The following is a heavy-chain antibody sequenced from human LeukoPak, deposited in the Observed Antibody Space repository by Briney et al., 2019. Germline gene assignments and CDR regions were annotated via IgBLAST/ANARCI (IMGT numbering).Heavy chain of an antibody. CDR1: DDSFSSHY. V-gene: IGHV4-59*11. CDR2: ICYIGGT. CDR3: ARDLVTVTKGFDI. D-gene: IGHD4-17*01. Sequence: SETLSLTCAVSDDSFSSHYWTWIRQPPGKGLEWIGYICYIGGTNYNPSLKSRVTISIDTSRNHFSLRLSSVTAADRVVYYCARDLVTVTKGFDIWGQGTMFSVSS. J-gene: IGHJ3*02.